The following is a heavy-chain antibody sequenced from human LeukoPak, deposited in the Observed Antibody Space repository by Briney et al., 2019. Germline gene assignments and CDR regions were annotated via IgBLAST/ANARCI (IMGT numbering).Heavy chain of an antibody. J-gene: IGHJ4*02. V-gene: IGHV3-7*01. CDR1: GFTFSDHY. Sequence: GGSLRLSCAASGFTFSDHYLDWVRQAPGKGLEWVANIKQDGSEKYYVDSVKGRFTISRDNAKNSLYLQMNSLRAEDTAVYYCARDNKYCSGGSCYLAYWGQGTLVTVSS. D-gene: IGHD2-15*01. CDR3: ARDNKYCSGGSCYLAY. CDR2: IKQDGSEK.